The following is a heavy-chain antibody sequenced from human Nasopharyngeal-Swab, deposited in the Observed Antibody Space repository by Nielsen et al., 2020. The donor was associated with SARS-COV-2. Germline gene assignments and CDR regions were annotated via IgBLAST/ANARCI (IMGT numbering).Heavy chain of an antibody. D-gene: IGHD3-3*01. CDR2: ISSSSSYI. CDR1: GFTFNKYN. Sequence: GESVKISCAASGFTFNKYNFNWVRQAPGKGLEWVSSISSSSSYIYYADSVKGRFTISRDNAKNSFSLQMNSLRAEDTAVYYCARDGLDYDFWSAYFMDVWGQGTTVTVSS. CDR3: ARDGLDYDFWSAYFMDV. J-gene: IGHJ6*02. V-gene: IGHV3-21*01.